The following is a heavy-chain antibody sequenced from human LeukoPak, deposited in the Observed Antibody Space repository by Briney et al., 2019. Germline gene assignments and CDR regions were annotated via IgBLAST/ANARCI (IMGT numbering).Heavy chain of an antibody. Sequence: PSETLSLTCTVSGGSISSYYWSWIRQPPGKGLEWIGYIYYSGSTNYNPSLKSRVTISVDTSKNQFSLKLSSVTAADTAVYYCARGAFWSGPGYWGQGTLVTVSS. J-gene: IGHJ4*02. CDR3: ARGAFWSGPGY. CDR1: GGSISSYY. V-gene: IGHV4-59*12. D-gene: IGHD3-3*01. CDR2: IYYSGST.